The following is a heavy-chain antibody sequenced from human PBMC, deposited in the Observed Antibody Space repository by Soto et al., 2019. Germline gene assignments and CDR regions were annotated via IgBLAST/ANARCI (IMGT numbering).Heavy chain of an antibody. Sequence: QVQLQESGPGLVKPSQTLSLTCAISGDSVSSNSAAWNWIRLSPSRGLEWLARTYYRSRWYNDYAVSVRSRITVNPDTSKNQFSLQLTSVTPEDTAVYYCAGTTSHQWYYMDVWGKGTTVTVCS. D-gene: IGHD1-7*01. V-gene: IGHV6-1*01. CDR2: TYYRSRWYN. CDR3: AGTTSHQWYYMDV. J-gene: IGHJ6*03. CDR1: GDSVSSNSAA.